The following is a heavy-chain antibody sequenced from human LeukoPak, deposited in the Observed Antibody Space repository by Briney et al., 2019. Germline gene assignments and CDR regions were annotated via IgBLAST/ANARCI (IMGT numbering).Heavy chain of an antibody. CDR1: GFTFSSYW. V-gene: IGHV3-7*01. D-gene: IGHD2-15*01. J-gene: IGHJ6*02. Sequence: PGGSLRLSCAASGFTFSSYWMSWVRQAPGKGLEWVANIKQDGSEKYYVDSVKGRFTISGDNAKNSLYLQMNSLRAEDTAVYYCAREVRLEYCSGGSCYSFWYYYGMDVWGQGTTVTVSS. CDR2: IKQDGSEK. CDR3: AREVRLEYCSGGSCYSFWYYYGMDV.